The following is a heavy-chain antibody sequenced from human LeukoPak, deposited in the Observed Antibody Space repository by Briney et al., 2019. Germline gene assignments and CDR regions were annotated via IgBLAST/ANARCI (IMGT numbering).Heavy chain of an antibody. J-gene: IGHJ4*02. D-gene: IGHD1-14*01. Sequence: SGGSLRLSCAASGFTFSSYAMSWVRQAPGKGLEWVGRIKSKTDGGTTDYAAPVKGRFTISRDDSKNTLYLQMNSLKTEDTAVYYCTTDRPDFYYFDYWGQGTLVTVSS. CDR1: GFTFSSYA. V-gene: IGHV3-15*01. CDR3: TTDRPDFYYFDY. CDR2: IKSKTDGGTT.